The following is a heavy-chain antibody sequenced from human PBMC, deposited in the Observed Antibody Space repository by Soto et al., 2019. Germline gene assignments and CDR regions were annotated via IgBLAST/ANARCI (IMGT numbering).Heavy chain of an antibody. CDR2: ISFNGRKK. CDR1: GFNFTYNA. J-gene: IGHJ2*01. V-gene: IGHV3-30*04. D-gene: IGHD3-9*01. CDR3: ARDWLRRDDILTPSWNFNL. Sequence: QEQLVEPGGGVVRPGKSLRLSCAASGFNFTYNAMHWVRQAPGKGLEWVAVISFNGRKKFYARSVKGRFTISRDNSKNTLYLQINNLRPGDTAVYYCARDWLRRDDILTPSWNFNLWGQGTLVTAS.